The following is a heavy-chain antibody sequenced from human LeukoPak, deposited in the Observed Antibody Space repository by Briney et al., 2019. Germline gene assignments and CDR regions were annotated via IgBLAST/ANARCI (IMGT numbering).Heavy chain of an antibody. V-gene: IGHV4-38-2*02. CDR1: GYSISSGYY. Sequence: SETLSLTCTVSGYSISSGYYWGWTRQPPGKGLEWIGSIYHSGSTYYNPSLKSRVTISVDTSKNQFSLKLSSVTAADTAVYYCARGNVKSNFDYWGQGTLVTVSS. CDR2: IYHSGST. CDR3: ARGNVKSNFDY. J-gene: IGHJ4*02. D-gene: IGHD1-1*01.